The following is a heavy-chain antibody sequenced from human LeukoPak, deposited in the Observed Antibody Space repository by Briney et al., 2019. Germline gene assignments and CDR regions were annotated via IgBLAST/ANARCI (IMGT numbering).Heavy chain of an antibody. CDR1: GFTFSNFD. Sequence: PGGSLRLSCAASGFTFSNFDMHWVRQAPGKGLEWVAVISYDGSNKYYADSVKGRFTISRDNSKNTLYLQMNSLRAEDTAVYYCAKDHGDYEGSAFDTWGQGTMVTVSS. J-gene: IGHJ3*02. D-gene: IGHD4-17*01. V-gene: IGHV3-30*18. CDR3: AKDHGDYEGSAFDT. CDR2: ISYDGSNK.